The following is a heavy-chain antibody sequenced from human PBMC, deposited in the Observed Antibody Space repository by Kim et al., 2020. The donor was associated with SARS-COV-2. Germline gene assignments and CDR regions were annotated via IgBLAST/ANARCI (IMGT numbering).Heavy chain of an antibody. CDR3: ARLPHYGDYAVTAAP. J-gene: IGHJ5*02. Sequence: GESLKISCKGSGYSFTSYWISWVRQMPGKGLEWMGRIDPSDSYTNYSPSFQGHVTISADKSISTAYLQWSSLKASDTAMYYCARLPHYGDYAVTAAPWGQGTLVTVSS. CDR1: GYSFTSYW. CDR2: IDPSDSYT. D-gene: IGHD4-17*01. V-gene: IGHV5-10-1*01.